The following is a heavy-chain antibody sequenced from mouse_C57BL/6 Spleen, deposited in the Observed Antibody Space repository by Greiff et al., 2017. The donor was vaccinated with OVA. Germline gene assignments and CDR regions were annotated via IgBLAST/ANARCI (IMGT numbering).Heavy chain of an antibody. D-gene: IGHD1-1*01. V-gene: IGHV3-6*01. J-gene: IGHJ1*03. CDR2: ISYDGSN. CDR1: GYSITSGYY. Sequence: EVKLQESGPGLVKPSQSLSLTCSVTGYSITSGYYWNWIRQFPGNKLEWMGYISYDGSNNYNPSLKNRISITRDTSKNQFFLKLNSVTTEDTATYYCARDAYYGSRVYWYFDVWGTGTTVTVSS. CDR3: ARDAYYGSRVYWYFDV.